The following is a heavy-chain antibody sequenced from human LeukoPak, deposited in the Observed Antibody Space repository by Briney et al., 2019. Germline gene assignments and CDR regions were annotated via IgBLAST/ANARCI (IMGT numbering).Heavy chain of an antibody. D-gene: IGHD1-1*01. Sequence: SETLSLTCTVSGYSISSVYYWGWIRQPPGKGLEWIATIHQSGSTYYNPSLKSRVTISADTSKNQLSLKLKYVTAADTAVYYCARVGIWGPTTPVDYWGQGTLVTVSS. CDR1: GYSISSVYY. CDR2: IHQSGST. CDR3: ARVGIWGPTTPVDY. V-gene: IGHV4-38-2*02. J-gene: IGHJ4*02.